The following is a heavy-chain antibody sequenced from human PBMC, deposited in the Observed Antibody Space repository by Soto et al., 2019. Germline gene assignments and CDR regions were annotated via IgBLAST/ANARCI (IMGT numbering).Heavy chain of an antibody. CDR2: IMPVFATP. V-gene: IGHV1-69*12. Sequence: QVQLVQSGAEVKKPGSSVKVSCKASGGTFSTSAISWVRQAPGQGLEWVGGIMPVFATPDYAQNFQDRVTISADESTTTAYLVLTSLRTDDTAVYYCARDKDRHRLGGSYYSILDVWGQGTAITVSS. D-gene: IGHD5-12*01. CDR3: ARDKDRHRLGGSYYSILDV. J-gene: IGHJ6*02. CDR1: GGTFSTSA.